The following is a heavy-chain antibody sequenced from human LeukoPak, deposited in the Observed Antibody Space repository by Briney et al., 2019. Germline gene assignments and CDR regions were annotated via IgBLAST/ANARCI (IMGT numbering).Heavy chain of an antibody. J-gene: IGHJ4*02. CDR2: ISGSGGST. Sequence: GGSLRLSCAASGFAFSSYAMSWVRQAPGKGLEWVSAISGSGGSTYYADSVKGRFTISRDSSKNTLYLQMNSLRAEDTAVYYCAPPAGDSSGFDYWGQGTLVTVSS. CDR1: GFAFSSYA. CDR3: APPAGDSSGFDY. D-gene: IGHD3-22*01. V-gene: IGHV3-23*01.